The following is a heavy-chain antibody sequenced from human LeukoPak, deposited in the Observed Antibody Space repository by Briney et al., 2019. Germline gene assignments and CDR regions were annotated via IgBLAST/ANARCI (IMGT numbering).Heavy chain of an antibody. D-gene: IGHD3-10*01. V-gene: IGHV4-30-2*01. CDR3: ARVFVDYYGSGSYYNVNWFDP. J-gene: IGHJ5*02. CDR1: GGSISSGGYS. Sequence: SRTLSLTCAVSGGSISSGGYSWSWIRQPPGKGLEWIGYIYHSGSTYYNPSLKSRVTISVDRSKSQFSLKLSSVTAADTAVYYCARVFVDYYGSGSYYNVNWFDPWGQGTLVTVSS. CDR2: IYHSGST.